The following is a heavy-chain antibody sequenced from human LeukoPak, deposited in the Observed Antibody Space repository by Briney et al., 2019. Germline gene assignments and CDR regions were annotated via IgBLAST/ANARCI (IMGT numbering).Heavy chain of an antibody. D-gene: IGHD5-12*01. CDR1: GFTFSSCA. CDR3: VREVSVDRRFDY. CDR2: IKTDGSAT. Sequence: QPGGSLRLSCAASGFTFSSCAMSWVRQAPGKGLVWVSRIKTDGSATTYADSVQGRFSISRDNAKSTLYLQMNSLRAEDTAVYYCVREVSVDRRFDYWGQGTLVTVSS. V-gene: IGHV3-74*01. J-gene: IGHJ4*02.